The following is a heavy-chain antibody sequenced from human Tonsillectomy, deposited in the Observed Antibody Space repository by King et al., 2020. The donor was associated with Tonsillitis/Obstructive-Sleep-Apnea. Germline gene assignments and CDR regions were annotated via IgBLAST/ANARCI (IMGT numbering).Heavy chain of an antibody. CDR3: ARDGNDFWSTYVGGGNYQYMDV. D-gene: IGHD3-3*01. Sequence: VQLVESGGGVVQPGRSLRLSCAASGFTFSSYAMHWVRQAPGKGLEWVAVISYDGSNKYYADSVKGRFTISRDNSKNTLYLQMNSVRAEDTAVYYCARDGNDFWSTYVGGGNYQYMDVWGKGTTVTVSS. CDR1: GFTFSSYA. J-gene: IGHJ6*03. V-gene: IGHV3-30*01. CDR2: ISYDGSNK.